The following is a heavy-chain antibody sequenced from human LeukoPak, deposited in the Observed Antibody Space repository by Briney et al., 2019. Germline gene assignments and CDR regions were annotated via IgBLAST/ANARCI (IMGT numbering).Heavy chain of an antibody. D-gene: IGHD3-22*01. CDR3: ARRSITMMRVSAFDI. V-gene: IGHV4-39*07. Sequence: PSETLSLTCTVSGGSISSSSYYWGWIRQPPGKGLEWIGSIYYSGSTYYNPSLKSRVTISVDTSKNQFSLKLSSVTAADTAVYYCARRSITMMRVSAFDIWGQGTMVTVSS. CDR1: GGSISSSSYY. J-gene: IGHJ3*02. CDR2: IYYSGST.